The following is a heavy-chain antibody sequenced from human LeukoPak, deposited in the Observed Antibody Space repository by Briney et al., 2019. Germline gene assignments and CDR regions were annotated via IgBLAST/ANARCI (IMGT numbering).Heavy chain of an antibody. D-gene: IGHD5-24*01. Sequence: PGGSLRLSCAASGFTFSSFGMHWVRQAPGKGLEWVAVIWYDGSNEYYADSVKGRFTISRDNSKNTLYLQMNSLRAEDTAVYYCARQQKRDGYNQLNWFDPWGQGTLVTVSS. J-gene: IGHJ5*02. V-gene: IGHV3-33*01. CDR2: IWYDGSNE. CDR3: ARQQKRDGYNQLNWFDP. CDR1: GFTFSSFG.